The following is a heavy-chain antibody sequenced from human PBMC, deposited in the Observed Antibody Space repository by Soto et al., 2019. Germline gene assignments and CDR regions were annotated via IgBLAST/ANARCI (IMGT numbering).Heavy chain of an antibody. Sequence: GGSLRLSCAASGFTFGSFALNWVRQAPGEGLEWVSAISGGGVSTYYADSVKGRVTISRDNSKNTLYLQMNSLRAEDTAVYYCAKVRLGAPTSTHYYYYGLDVWGQGTTVTVSS. CDR2: ISGGGVST. CDR3: AKVRLGAPTSTHYYYYGLDV. D-gene: IGHD1-26*01. J-gene: IGHJ6*02. V-gene: IGHV3-23*01. CDR1: GFTFGSFA.